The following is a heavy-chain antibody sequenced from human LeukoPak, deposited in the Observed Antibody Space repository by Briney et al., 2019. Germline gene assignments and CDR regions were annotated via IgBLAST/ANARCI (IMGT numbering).Heavy chain of an antibody. J-gene: IGHJ2*01. CDR1: GGSISSSSYY. Sequence: SETLSLTCTVSGGSISSSSYYWGWIRQPPGKGLEWTGSIYYSGSTYYNPSLKSRVTISVDTSKNQFSLKLSSVTAADTAVYYCAGLPNYYDSSGYIREWYFDLWGRGTLVTVSS. D-gene: IGHD3-22*01. CDR3: AGLPNYYDSSGYIREWYFDL. V-gene: IGHV4-39*01. CDR2: IYYSGST.